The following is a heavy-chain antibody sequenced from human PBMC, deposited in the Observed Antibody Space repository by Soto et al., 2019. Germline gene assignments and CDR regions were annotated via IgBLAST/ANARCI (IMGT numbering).Heavy chain of an antibody. V-gene: IGHV4-39*01. CDR2: IYYSGST. CDR1: GCSISSSSYY. CDR3: ARRLYYDSSGFEGGGMDV. Sequence: PSETLSITCTVSGCSISSSSYYWGWIRQPPGKGLEWIGSIYYSGSTYYNPSLKSRVTISVDTSKNQFSLRLSSVTAADTAVYYCARRLYYDSSGFEGGGMDVWGQGTTVTVSS. J-gene: IGHJ6*02. D-gene: IGHD3-22*01.